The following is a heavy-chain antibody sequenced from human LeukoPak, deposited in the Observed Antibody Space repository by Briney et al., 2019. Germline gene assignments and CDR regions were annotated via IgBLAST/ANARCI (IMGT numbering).Heavy chain of an antibody. D-gene: IGHD1-26*01. CDR2: INHSGST. CDR1: GGSFSGYY. J-gene: IGHJ4*02. Sequence: SETLSLTCAVYGGSFSGYYWSWIRQPPGKGLEWIGEINHSGSTNYNPSLKSRVTISVDTSKNQFSLKLSSVTAADTAVYYCARADSATYYKQGFDYWGQGTLVTVSS. V-gene: IGHV4-34*01. CDR3: ARADSATYYKQGFDY.